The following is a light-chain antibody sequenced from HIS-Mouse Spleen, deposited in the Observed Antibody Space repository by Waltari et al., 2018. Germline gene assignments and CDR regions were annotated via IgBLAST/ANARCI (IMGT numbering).Light chain of an antibody. V-gene: IGLV3-10*01. Sequence: SYELTQPPSVSVSPGQTARIPCSGDALPKKYAYWSQQNSGQAPVLVIYEDSKRPSGIPERFSGSSSGTMATLTISGAQVEDEADYYCYSTDSSGNHRVFGGGTKLTVL. J-gene: IGLJ2*01. CDR2: EDS. CDR1: ALPKKY. CDR3: YSTDSSGNHRV.